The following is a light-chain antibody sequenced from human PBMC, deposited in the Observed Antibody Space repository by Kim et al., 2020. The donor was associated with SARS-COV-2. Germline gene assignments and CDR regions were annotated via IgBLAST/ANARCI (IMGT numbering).Light chain of an antibody. CDR2: HVS. Sequence: LSPGERATLSCRASQSVSSALAWYRQKPGQVPRLLIYHVSNRATGIPARFSGSGSGTDFTLTISSLEPEDFAVYYCQQRRNWPLTFGGGTKVDIK. V-gene: IGKV3-11*01. J-gene: IGKJ4*01. CDR3: QQRRNWPLT. CDR1: QSVSSA.